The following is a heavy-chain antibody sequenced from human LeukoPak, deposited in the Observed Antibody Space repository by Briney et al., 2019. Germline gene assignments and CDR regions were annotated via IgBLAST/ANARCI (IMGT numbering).Heavy chain of an antibody. J-gene: IGHJ5*02. CDR3: ARARNYYDSSGYYRFDP. D-gene: IGHD3-22*01. CDR2: IYTTGST. Sequence: PSETLSLACTVSGGSISSYYWSWIRQPAGKGLEWIGRIYTTGSTNYNPSLKSRVTMSVDTSKNQFSLKLSSVTAAHTAVYYCARARNYYDSSGYYRFDPWGQGTPVSVSS. CDR1: GGSISSYY. V-gene: IGHV4-4*07.